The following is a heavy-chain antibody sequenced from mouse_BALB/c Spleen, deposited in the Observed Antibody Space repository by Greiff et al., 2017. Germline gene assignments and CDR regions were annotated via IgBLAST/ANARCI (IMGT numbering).Heavy chain of an antibody. J-gene: IGHJ3*01. Sequence: QVQLQQSGAELAKPGASVKMSCKASGYTFTSYWMHWVKQRPGQGLEWIGYINPSTGYTEYNQKFKDKATLTADKSSSTAYMQLSSLTSEDSAVYYCARDGNSAWFAYWGQGTLVTVSA. CDR1: GYTFTSYW. CDR3: ARDGNSAWFAY. CDR2: INPSTGYT. D-gene: IGHD2-1*01. V-gene: IGHV1-7*01.